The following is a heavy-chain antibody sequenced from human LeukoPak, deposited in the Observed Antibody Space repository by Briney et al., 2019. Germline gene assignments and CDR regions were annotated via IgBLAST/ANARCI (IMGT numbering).Heavy chain of an antibody. CDR3: ARTDKNYDTIDI. V-gene: IGHV4-59*01. CDR1: GGSINSYY. CDR2: ISYSGST. Sequence: SETLSLTCTVSGGSINSYYWSWLRQPPGKGLEWIGYISYSGSTNYNPSLKSRVTISEDASKNQFSLKLGSVTAADTAVYYCARTDKNYDTIDIWGQGTKVIVSS. J-gene: IGHJ3*02. D-gene: IGHD1-7*01.